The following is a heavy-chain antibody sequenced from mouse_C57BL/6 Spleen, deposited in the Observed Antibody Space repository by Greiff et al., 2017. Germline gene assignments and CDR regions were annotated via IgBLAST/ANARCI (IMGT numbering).Heavy chain of an antibody. Sequence: VQLQQSGPELVKPGASVKIPCKASGYTFTDYNMDWVKQSHGKSLEWIGDINPNNGGTIYNQKFKGKATLTVDKSSSTAYMELRSLTSGDTAVYDCARRLYDGSDGCAYWGQGTLVTVSA. V-gene: IGHV1-18*01. CDR3: ARRLYDGSDGCAY. CDR1: GYTFTDYN. CDR2: INPNNGGT. J-gene: IGHJ3*01. D-gene: IGHD1-1*01.